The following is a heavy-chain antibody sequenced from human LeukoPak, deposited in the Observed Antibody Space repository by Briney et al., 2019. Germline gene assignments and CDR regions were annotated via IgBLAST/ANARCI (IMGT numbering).Heavy chain of an antibody. CDR3: ARAGYSSSNFDY. CDR2: IYYSGST. D-gene: IGHD6-13*01. J-gene: IGHJ4*02. CDR1: GGSISSYY. V-gene: IGHV4-59*01. Sequence: PSETLSLTGTVSGGSISSYYWSWIRQPPGKGLEWIGYIYYSGSTNYNPSLKSRVTISVDTSKNQFSLKLSSVTAADTAVYYCARAGYSSSNFDYWGRGTLVTVSS.